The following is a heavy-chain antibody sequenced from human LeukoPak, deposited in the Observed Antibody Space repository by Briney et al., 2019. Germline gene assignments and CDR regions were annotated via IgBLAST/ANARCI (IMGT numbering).Heavy chain of an antibody. Sequence: GGSLRLSCAASGFTFNTYNMNWVRETPAKGLEWVSSISSRSNYIYYAESVKGRFTVSRDNAKNSLSLQMNSLRAEDTAVYYCAREVPNKYDSGSPHYYHGMDVWGQGITVTVSS. CDR3: AREVPNKYDSGSPHYYHGMDV. CDR1: GFTFNTYN. D-gene: IGHD3-10*01. CDR2: ISSRSNYI. V-gene: IGHV3-21*01. J-gene: IGHJ6*02.